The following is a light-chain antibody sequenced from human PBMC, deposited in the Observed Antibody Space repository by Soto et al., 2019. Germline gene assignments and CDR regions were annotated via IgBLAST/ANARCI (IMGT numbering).Light chain of an antibody. J-gene: IGKJ1*01. CDR2: GAS. CDR1: QSVSSN. CDR3: QQYNNWPFPSWT. V-gene: IGKV3-15*01. Sequence: EIVMTQSPATLSVSPGERATLSCRASQSVSSNLARYQQKPGQAPRLLIYGASTRATGIPARFSGSGSGTESTLTISSLQSEDFAVYYCQQYNNWPFPSWTFGQGTKVEIK.